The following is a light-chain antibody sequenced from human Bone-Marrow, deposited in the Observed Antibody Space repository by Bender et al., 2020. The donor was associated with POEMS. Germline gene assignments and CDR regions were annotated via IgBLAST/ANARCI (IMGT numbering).Light chain of an antibody. J-gene: IGLJ3*02. CDR1: SSNIGNHG. CDR2: YDD. Sequence: QSVVTQPPSLSEAPRQRVTISCSGSSSNIGNHGVNWYQQLPGEAPKLLIYYDDLLTPGVSDRFSASKSGTSASLAISEVQSEDEAVYYCSSWDDSLNGRVFGGRTGLTVL. V-gene: IGLV1-36*01. CDR3: SSWDDSLNGRV.